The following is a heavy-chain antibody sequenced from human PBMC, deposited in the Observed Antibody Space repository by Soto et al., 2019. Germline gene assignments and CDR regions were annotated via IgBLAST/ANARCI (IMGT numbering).Heavy chain of an antibody. Sequence: GASVKVSCKASGYTFTSYYMHWVRQAPGQGLEWMGRINPSGGSASYAQKFQGRVAITADESTSTAYMELSSLRSEDTAVYYCARGYYDSSGYPAEYFQHWGQGTLVTVSS. CDR2: INPSGGSA. CDR3: ARGYYDSSGYPAEYFQH. J-gene: IGHJ1*01. CDR1: GYTFTSYY. D-gene: IGHD3-22*01. V-gene: IGHV1-46*01.